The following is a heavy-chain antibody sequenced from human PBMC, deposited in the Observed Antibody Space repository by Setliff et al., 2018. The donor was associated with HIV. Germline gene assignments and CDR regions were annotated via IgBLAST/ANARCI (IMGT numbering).Heavy chain of an antibody. V-gene: IGHV4-59*08. Sequence: PSETLSLTCTVSRGSISSFHWSWIRRPPGMGLEWIGYISNVGHTNCIPSLKSRVTISMDTSKDQFSLRLTSVTAADTAVYYCLRHAGARIGISDAFDIWGQGSMVTVSS. CDR3: LRHAGARIGISDAFDI. CDR1: RGSISSFH. D-gene: IGHD1-20*01. J-gene: IGHJ3*02. CDR2: ISNVGHT.